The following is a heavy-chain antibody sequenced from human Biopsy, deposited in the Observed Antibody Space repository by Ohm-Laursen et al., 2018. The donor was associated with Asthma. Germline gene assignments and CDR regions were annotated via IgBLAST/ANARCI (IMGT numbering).Heavy chain of an antibody. D-gene: IGHD3-10*01. V-gene: IGHV3-30*04. CDR2: LSHDNNYK. J-gene: IGHJ5*02. CDR3: ARDRPITMVRGVIITFDP. CDR1: GFNLNTYS. Sequence: SLRLSCTASGFNLNTYSVSWVRQAPGKGLAWVSTLSHDNNYKGYADSVKGRFTISRDHAKNSLYLQMNSLRAEDTAVYYCARDRPITMVRGVIITFDPWGQGTLVTVSS.